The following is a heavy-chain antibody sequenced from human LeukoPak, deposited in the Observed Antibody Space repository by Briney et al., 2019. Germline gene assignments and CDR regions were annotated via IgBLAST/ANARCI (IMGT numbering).Heavy chain of an antibody. CDR1: GGSISSGGYY. V-gene: IGHV4-31*03. CDR2: IYYSGST. J-gene: IGHJ3*02. Sequence: SETLSLTCTISGGSISSGGYYWSWIRQHPGKGLEWIGYIYYSGSTYYNPSLKSRVTISVDTSKNQFSLKLSSVTAADTAVYYCASRPTYYYDSSGDAFDIWGQGTMVTVSS. CDR3: ASRPTYYYDSSGDAFDI. D-gene: IGHD3-22*01.